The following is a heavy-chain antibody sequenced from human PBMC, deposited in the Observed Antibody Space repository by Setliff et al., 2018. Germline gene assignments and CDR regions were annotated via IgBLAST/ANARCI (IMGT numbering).Heavy chain of an antibody. V-gene: IGHV4-4*07. CDR1: GGSISSYY. Sequence: PSETLSLTCTVSGGSISSYYWSWIRQPAGKGLEWIGHIYIGGSANYNPSLKSRVTMSIGTSKNQFSLKLNSVTAADMAVYYCAREQWPDPPGYYYMDVWAKGTTVTVSS. J-gene: IGHJ6*03. D-gene: IGHD6-19*01. CDR2: IYIGGSA. CDR3: AREQWPDPPGYYYMDV.